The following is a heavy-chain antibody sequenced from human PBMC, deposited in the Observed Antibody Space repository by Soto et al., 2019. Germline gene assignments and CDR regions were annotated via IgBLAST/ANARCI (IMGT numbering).Heavy chain of an antibody. CDR3: AKAVKPYDCYGMDG. J-gene: IGHJ6*02. V-gene: IGHV1-18*01. Sequence: QVQLVQSGAEVKKPGASVKVSCKASGYTFTSYGISWVRQAPGQGLEWMGWISAYNGNTNYAQKLQGRDTMTTDTTTSTAYMELRRLRSDYTAVYYCAKAVKPYDCYGMDGWGQGTTVTVSS. CDR2: ISAYNGNT. CDR1: GYTFTSYG.